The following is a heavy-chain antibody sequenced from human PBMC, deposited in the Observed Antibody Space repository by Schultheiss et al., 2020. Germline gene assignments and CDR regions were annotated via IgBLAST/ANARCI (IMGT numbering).Heavy chain of an antibody. CDR3: ARATTPGGYDSGY. J-gene: IGHJ4*02. Sequence: GGSLRLSCAASGFTFSSYAMHWVRQAPGKGLEWVAVISYDGSNKYYADSVKGRFTISRDNSKNTLYLQMNSLRAEDTAVYYCARATTPGGYDSGYWGQGTLVTVSS. D-gene: IGHD5-12*01. CDR2: ISYDGSNK. V-gene: IGHV3-30-3*01. CDR1: GFTFSSYA.